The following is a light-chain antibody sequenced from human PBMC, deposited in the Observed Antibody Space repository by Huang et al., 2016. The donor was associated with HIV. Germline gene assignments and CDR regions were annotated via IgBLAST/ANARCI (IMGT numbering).Light chain of an antibody. V-gene: IGKV1-NL1*01. J-gene: IGKJ1*01. CDR2: DTS. CDR1: QGISHS. Sequence: DIQMTQSPSSQSASVGDRVTITCRASQGISHSLAWYQQKPGKAPNLLLHDTSRLQSGVPSRFSGSGSVTDYTLTINSLQPEDFVTYYCQQYYGTPTFGRGTKVEIK. CDR3: QQYYGTPT.